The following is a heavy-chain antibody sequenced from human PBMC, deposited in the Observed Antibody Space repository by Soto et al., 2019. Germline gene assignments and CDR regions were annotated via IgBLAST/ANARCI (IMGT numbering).Heavy chain of an antibody. CDR2: IYYSGST. CDR1: GGSISSYY. J-gene: IGHJ6*03. Sequence: SETLSLTCTVSGGSISSYYWSWIRQPPGKGLEWIGYIYYSGSTNYNPSLKSRVTISVDTSKNQFSLKLSSVTAADTAVYYCARTKRGMVYATNYYYYYMDVWGKGTTVTVSS. V-gene: IGHV4-59*08. CDR3: ARTKRGMVYATNYYYYYMDV. D-gene: IGHD2-8*01.